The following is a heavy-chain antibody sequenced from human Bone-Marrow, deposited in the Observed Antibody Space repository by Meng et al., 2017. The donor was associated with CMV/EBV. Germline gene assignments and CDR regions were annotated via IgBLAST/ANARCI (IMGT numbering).Heavy chain of an antibody. CDR3: AGVGKPTVVTGQFDY. Sequence: LVKVSCKASGGTFSSYAISWVRQAPGQGLEWMGGIIPILGIANYAQKFQGRVTITADKSTSTAYMELSSLRSEDTAVYYCAGVGKPTVVTGQFDYWGQGTLVTVSS. CDR1: GGTFSSYA. D-gene: IGHD4-23*01. J-gene: IGHJ4*02. V-gene: IGHV1-69*10. CDR2: IIPILGIA.